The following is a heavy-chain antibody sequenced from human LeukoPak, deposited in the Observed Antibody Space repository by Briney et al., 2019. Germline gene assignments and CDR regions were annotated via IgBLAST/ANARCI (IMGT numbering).Heavy chain of an antibody. D-gene: IGHD2-15*01. J-gene: IGHJ5*02. V-gene: IGHV1-2*02. CDR2: INPNSGGT. CDR3: ARDGSQVVAANWFDP. Sequence: ASVKVSCKASGGTFSTYAVSWVRQAPGQGLEWMEWINPNSGGTNYAQKFQGRVTMTRDTSISTAYMELSRLRSDDTAVYYCARDGSQVVAANWFDPWGQGTLVTVSS. CDR1: GGTFSTYA.